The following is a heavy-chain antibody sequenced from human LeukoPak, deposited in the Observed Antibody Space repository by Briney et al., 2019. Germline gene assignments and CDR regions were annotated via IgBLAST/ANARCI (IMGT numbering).Heavy chain of an antibody. D-gene: IGHD2-2*01. CDR3: ARAAASYYYYYYGMDV. CDR2: IKQDGSEK. V-gene: IGHV3-7*01. J-gene: IGHJ6*02. CDR1: GFTFSSYW. Sequence: GGSLRLSCAASGFTFSSYWMSWVRQAPGKGLEWVANIKQDGSEKYYADSVKGRFTISRDNSKNTLYLQMNSLRAEDTAVYYCARAAASYYYYYYGMDVWGQGTTVTDSS.